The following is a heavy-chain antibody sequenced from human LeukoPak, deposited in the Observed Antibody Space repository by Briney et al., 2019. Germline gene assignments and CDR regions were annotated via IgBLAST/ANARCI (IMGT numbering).Heavy chain of an antibody. J-gene: IGHJ4*02. D-gene: IGHD3-10*01. CDR1: GFTFSSYG. V-gene: IGHV3-30*18. Sequence: GGSLRLSCAASGFTFSSYGMHWVRQAPGKGLEWVAVISYDGSNKYYADSVKGRFTISRDNSKNTLYLQMNSLRAEDTAVYYCAKSPPHGSGSYLDYWGQGTLVTVSS. CDR3: AKSPPHGSGSYLDY. CDR2: ISYDGSNK.